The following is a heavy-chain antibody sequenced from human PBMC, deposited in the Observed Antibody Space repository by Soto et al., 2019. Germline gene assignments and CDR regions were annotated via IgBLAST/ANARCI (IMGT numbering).Heavy chain of an antibody. CDR3: ARPSRSGSYVDYPFDI. CDR2: IIPIFGTA. J-gene: IGHJ3*02. D-gene: IGHD1-26*01. CDR1: GGTFSSYA. V-gene: IGHV1-69*01. Sequence: QVQLVQSGAEVKKPGSSVKVSCKASGGTFSSYAISWVRQAPGQGLEWMGGIIPIFGTANYAQKFQGRVTITADESTSTAYMELSSLRSDDTAVYYCARPSRSGSYVDYPFDIWGQGTMVTVSS.